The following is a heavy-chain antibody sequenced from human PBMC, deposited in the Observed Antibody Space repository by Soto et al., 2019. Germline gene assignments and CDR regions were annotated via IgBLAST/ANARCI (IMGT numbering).Heavy chain of an antibody. D-gene: IGHD6-6*01. J-gene: IGHJ6*02. CDR2: IDPSDSYT. V-gene: IGHV5-10-1*01. Sequence: GESLKISCKGSGYSFTSYWISWVRQMPGKGLEWMGRIDPSDSYTNYSPSFQGHVTISADKSISTAYLQWSSLKASDTAMYYCAGLYSSSPHYYGMDVWGQGTTVAASS. CDR1: GYSFTSYW. CDR3: AGLYSSSPHYYGMDV.